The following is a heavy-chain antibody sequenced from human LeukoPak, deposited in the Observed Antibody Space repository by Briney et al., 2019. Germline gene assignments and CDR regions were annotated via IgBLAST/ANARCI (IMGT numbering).Heavy chain of an antibody. CDR3: ARGSLHPSLVGPDY. CDR2: IKQDGTEQ. J-gene: IGHJ4*02. D-gene: IGHD2-2*01. Sequence: GGSLRLSCAASGFTFSSYWMSWVRQAPGKGLEWVANIKQDGTEQYYVDSVKGRFTISRDNAKNSLYLQMNSLRAEDTAVYYCARGSLHPSLVGPDYWGQGTLVTVSS. V-gene: IGHV3-7*01. CDR1: GFTFSSYW.